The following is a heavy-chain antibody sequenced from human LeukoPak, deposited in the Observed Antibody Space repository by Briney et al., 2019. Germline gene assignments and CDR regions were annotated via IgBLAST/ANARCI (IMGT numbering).Heavy chain of an antibody. Sequence: GSLRLSCAASGFTFSSYSMNWVRQAPGKGLEWVSSISSSSSYIYYADSVKGRFTISRDNAKNSLYLQMNSLRAEDTAVYYCAREAHYYYYMDVWGKGTTVTVSS. CDR1: GFTFSSYS. CDR2: ISSSSSYI. J-gene: IGHJ6*03. CDR3: AREAHYYYYMDV. V-gene: IGHV3-21*01.